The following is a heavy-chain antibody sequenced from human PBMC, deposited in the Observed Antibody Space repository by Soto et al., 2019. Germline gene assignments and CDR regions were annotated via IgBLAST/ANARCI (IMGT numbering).Heavy chain of an antibody. V-gene: IGHV1-18*01. Sequence: ASVKVSCKASGYTFTSYGISWVRQAPGQGLEWMGWISAYNGNTNYAQKLQGRVTMTTDTSTSTAYMELRCLRSDDTAVYYCARVGGEDIVVVPAAILIGYYYYYYGMDVWGQGTTVTVSS. D-gene: IGHD2-2*02. CDR1: GYTFTSYG. CDR3: ARVGGEDIVVVPAAILIGYYYYYYGMDV. CDR2: ISAYNGNT. J-gene: IGHJ6*02.